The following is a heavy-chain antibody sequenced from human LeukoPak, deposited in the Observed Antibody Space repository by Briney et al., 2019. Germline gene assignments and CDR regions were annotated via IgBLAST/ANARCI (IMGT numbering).Heavy chain of an antibody. CDR3: ARDLAYSRLDY. CDR1: GFTFTSYG. J-gene: IGHJ4*02. Sequence: GGSLRLSCAASGFTFTSYGMHWVRQAPGKGLEWVALIWYDGTNKYYADSVKGRFTISRDNSKNTLYLQMNSLRVEDTAFYYCARDLAYSRLDYWGQGMLVTVSS. CDR2: IWYDGTNK. D-gene: IGHD5-18*01. V-gene: IGHV3-33*01.